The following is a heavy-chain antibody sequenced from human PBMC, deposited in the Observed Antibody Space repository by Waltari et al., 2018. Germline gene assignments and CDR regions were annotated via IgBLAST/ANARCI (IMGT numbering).Heavy chain of an antibody. CDR1: GQSLIGTYW. D-gene: IGHD2-2*01. CDR3: AGDRAIGLFFDY. CDR2: VYHSGKT. J-gene: IGHJ4*02. V-gene: IGHV4-4*02. Sequence: QVQLQESGQGLVKPSGTLSLTSAVAGQSLIGTYWWSWVRQSPEKGLEWIGQVYHSGKTHYNPSLQSRVTISVDKPKNQFSLNLNSVTAADTAVYYCAGDRAIGLFFDYWGRGTLVTVSS.